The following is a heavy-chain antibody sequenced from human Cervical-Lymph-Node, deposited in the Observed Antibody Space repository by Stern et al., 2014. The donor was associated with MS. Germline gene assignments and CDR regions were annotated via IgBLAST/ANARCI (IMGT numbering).Heavy chain of an antibody. CDR2: ISRSGGGT. V-gene: IGHV3-23*04. J-gene: IGHJ4*02. CDR1: GFSFSSYA. Sequence: QLVQSGGGLVKPAGTLRLSCAVSGFSFSSYAMTWVRQAPGTGLERVSPISRSGGGTYHADSVKGRFTISSNNSNHTLDLPINSLRAEYTAVYYCAKATVTSLSDYWGQGTLVTVSS. D-gene: IGHD4-17*01. CDR3: AKATVTSLSDY.